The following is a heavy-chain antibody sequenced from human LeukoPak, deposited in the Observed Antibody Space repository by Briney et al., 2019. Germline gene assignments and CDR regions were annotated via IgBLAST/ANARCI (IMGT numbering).Heavy chain of an antibody. Sequence: ASVKVSCKASGYTFTGYYMHWVRQAPGRGREWMGWINPNSGGTNYAQKFQGRVTMTRDTSISTAYMELSRLRSDDTAVYYCAREIKDIVVVPAASDAFDIWGQGTMVTVSS. V-gene: IGHV1-2*02. CDR3: AREIKDIVVVPAASDAFDI. D-gene: IGHD2-2*01. J-gene: IGHJ3*02. CDR1: GYTFTGYY. CDR2: INPNSGGT.